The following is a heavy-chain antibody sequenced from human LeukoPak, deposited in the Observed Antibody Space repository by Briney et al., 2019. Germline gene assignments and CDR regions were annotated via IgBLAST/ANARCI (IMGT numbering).Heavy chain of an antibody. CDR2: IWNDGGTK. V-gene: IGHV3-33*06. Sequence: GRSLRLSCAASGFTFSHFGMHWVRQVPGRGLEWVAVIWNDGGTKYYADSVKGRFTISRDNYQNRVDLHMTSLRVEDTAIYYCAKDAQRGFDYSNSLEQWGQGTLVTVSS. CDR3: AKDAQRGFDYSNSLEQ. CDR1: GFTFSHFG. D-gene: IGHD4-11*01. J-gene: IGHJ4*02.